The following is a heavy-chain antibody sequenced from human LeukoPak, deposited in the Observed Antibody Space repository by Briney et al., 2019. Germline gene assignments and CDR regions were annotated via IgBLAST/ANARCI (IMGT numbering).Heavy chain of an antibody. J-gene: IGHJ4*02. CDR2: IWYDGSNK. D-gene: IGHD1-26*01. CDR1: GFTFSTYG. Sequence: GGSLRLSCAASGFTFSTYGMSWVRQAPGKGLEWVAVIWYDGSNKYYADSVKGRFTISRDNSKNTLYLQMNSLRAEDTAVYYCARSSGSYYDGPDYWGQGTLVTVSS. CDR3: ARSSGSYYDGPDY. V-gene: IGHV3-33*08.